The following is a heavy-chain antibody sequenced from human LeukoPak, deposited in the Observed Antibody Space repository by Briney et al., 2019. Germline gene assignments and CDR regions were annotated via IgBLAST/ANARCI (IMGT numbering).Heavy chain of an antibody. J-gene: IGHJ4*02. CDR1: GGSISSSSYY. V-gene: IGHV4-39*02. D-gene: IGHD3-16*02. CDR3: ARDPRGDYVWGTYRDIAGGSY. Sequence: PSETLSLTCTVSGGSISSSSYYWGWIRQPPGKGLEWIGSIYYSGSTYYNPSLKSRVTISVDTSKNQFSLKLSSVTAADTAVYYCARDPRGDYVWGTYRDIAGGSYWGQGILVTVSS. CDR2: IYYSGST.